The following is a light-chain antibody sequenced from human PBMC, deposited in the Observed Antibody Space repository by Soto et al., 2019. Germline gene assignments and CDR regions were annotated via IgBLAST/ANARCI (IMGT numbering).Light chain of an antibody. Sequence: TQPRSTLSLSPGEIATLYCRVAQSVSECLPRNQQESGQGPMLLIYDVSYRATGIPVRFSGSGSGTDFTLTISSLEPEDFAVYYCQQGSDWLPNTFGHGGRPENK. CDR2: DVS. CDR3: QQGSDWLPNT. V-gene: IGKV3-11*01. J-gene: IGKJ5*01. CDR1: QSVSEC.